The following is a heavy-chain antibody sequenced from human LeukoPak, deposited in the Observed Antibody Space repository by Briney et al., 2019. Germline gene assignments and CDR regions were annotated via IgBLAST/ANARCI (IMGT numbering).Heavy chain of an antibody. D-gene: IGHD6-19*01. J-gene: IGHJ4*02. CDR1: GFTFTTYW. Sequence: PGGSLRLSCAASGFTFTTYWMHWVRQAPGKGLVWVSRINTDGSSTSYADSVKGRFTISRDNAKNSLYLQMNRLRAEDRAVYYYARDGWSSGWYDYWGQGTLVTVSS. CDR3: ARDGWSSGWYDY. V-gene: IGHV3-74*01. CDR2: INTDGSST.